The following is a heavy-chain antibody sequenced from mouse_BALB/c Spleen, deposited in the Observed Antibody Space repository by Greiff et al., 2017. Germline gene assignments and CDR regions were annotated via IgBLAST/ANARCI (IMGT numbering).Heavy chain of an antibody. D-gene: IGHD1-1*01. Sequence: QVQLQQSGPELVKPGASVRISCKASGYTFTSYYIHWVKQRPGQGLEWIGWIYPGNVNTKYNEKFKGKATLTADKSSSTAYMQLSSLTSEDSAVYFCARGTTVVAPYAMDYWGQGTSVTVSS. J-gene: IGHJ4*01. CDR1: GYTFTSYY. CDR2: IYPGNVNT. CDR3: ARGTTVVAPYAMDY. V-gene: IGHV1S56*01.